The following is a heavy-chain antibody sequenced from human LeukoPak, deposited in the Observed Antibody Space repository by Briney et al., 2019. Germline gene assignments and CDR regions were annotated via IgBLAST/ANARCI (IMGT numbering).Heavy chain of an antibody. CDR1: GYTFTGYY. CDR2: INPNSGGT. J-gene: IGHJ4*02. D-gene: IGHD6-13*01. Sequence: ASVKVSCKASGYTFTGYYMHWVRQAPGHGLEWMGWINPNSGGTNYAQKFQGWVTMTRDTSISTAYMELSRLRSDDTAVYYCARTMYSSSWYVLDYWGQGTLVTVSS. CDR3: ARTMYSSSWYVLDY. V-gene: IGHV1-2*04.